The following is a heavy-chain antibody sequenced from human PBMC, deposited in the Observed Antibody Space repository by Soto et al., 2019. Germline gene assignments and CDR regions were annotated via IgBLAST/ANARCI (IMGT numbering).Heavy chain of an antibody. Sequence: EAQLVESGGGLVQPGGSLRLFCAASGFNFSPYWMHWVRQTPGKGLVWVSRINAEGNTIYADSVKGRFTISRDNAKNMLYLQMTSLRAEDTAVYFCARGSNTAFDPWGQGTLVTVSS. CDR1: GFNFSPYW. V-gene: IGHV3-74*01. CDR2: INAEGNT. CDR3: ARGSNTAFDP. D-gene: IGHD2-21*02. J-gene: IGHJ5*02.